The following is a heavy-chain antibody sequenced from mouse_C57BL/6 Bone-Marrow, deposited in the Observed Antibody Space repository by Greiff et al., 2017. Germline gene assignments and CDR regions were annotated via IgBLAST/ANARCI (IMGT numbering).Heavy chain of an antibody. D-gene: IGHD3-1*01. CDR3: ARGFWFAD. V-gene: IGHV7-3*01. CDR2: IRNKANGYTT. CDR1: GFTFTDYY. Sequence: EVKLVESGGGLVQPGGSLSLSCAASGFTFTDYYMSCVRQPPGKALEWLGFIRNKANGYTTEYSAAVKGRFTISRDNSQSILYRQMNALRAEDSATYYCARGFWFADWGQGTLVTVSA. J-gene: IGHJ3*01.